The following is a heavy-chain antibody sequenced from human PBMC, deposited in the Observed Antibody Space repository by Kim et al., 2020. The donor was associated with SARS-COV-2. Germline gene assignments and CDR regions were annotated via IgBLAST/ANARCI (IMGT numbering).Heavy chain of an antibody. CDR2: IYYSGST. V-gene: IGHV4-39*01. CDR1: GGSISSSSYY. D-gene: IGHD3-10*01. J-gene: IGHJ4*02. Sequence: SETLSLTCTVSGGSISSSSYYWGWIRQPPGKGLEWIGSIYYSGSTYYNPSLKSRVTISVDTSKNQFSLKLSSVTAADTAVYYCARLSGAGRITMVRGVIGYWGQGTLVTVSS. CDR3: ARLSGAGRITMVRGVIGY.